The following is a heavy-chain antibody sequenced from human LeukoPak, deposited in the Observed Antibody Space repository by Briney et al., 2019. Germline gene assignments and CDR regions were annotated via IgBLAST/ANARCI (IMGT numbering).Heavy chain of an antibody. J-gene: IGHJ4*02. CDR3: AVIVAAGTGGFDS. Sequence: GGSLRLSCAASGLTFRNYWMTWVRQAPGKGLEWVANIKQDGSEKYYVDSVKGRFTISRDNAKSSLYLQMNSLRVEDTALYYCAVIVAAGTGGFDSWGQGTLVTVSS. V-gene: IGHV3-7*01. D-gene: IGHD6-13*01. CDR2: IKQDGSEK. CDR1: GLTFRNYW.